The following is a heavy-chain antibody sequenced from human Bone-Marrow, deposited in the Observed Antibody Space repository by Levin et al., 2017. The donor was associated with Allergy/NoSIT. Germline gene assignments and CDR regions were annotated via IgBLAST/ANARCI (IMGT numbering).Heavy chain of an antibody. V-gene: IGHV1-69*02. J-gene: IGHJ6*02. CDR2: VIPVLDIT. CDR3: AVGIAAAGTPKYYGYYYGMDV. CDR1: GGTFSSYT. Sequence: ASVKVSCKASGGTFSSYTFSWVRQAPGQGLGWMGRVIPVLDITNYAQKFKGRVTITADESTSTAYMEVSSLRAEDTAVYYCAVGIAAAGTPKYYGYYYGMDVWGQGTTVIVSS. D-gene: IGHD6-13*01.